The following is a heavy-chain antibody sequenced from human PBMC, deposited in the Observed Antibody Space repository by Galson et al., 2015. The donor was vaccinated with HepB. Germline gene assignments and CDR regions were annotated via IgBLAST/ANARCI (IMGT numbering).Heavy chain of an antibody. CDR3: ARGAGYYYDSSGYFQDFDY. J-gene: IGHJ4*02. CDR1: GFTFSSYA. Sequence: SLRLSCAASGFTFSSYAMHWVRQAPGKGLEWVAVISYDGSNKYYADSVKGRFTISRDNSKNTLYLQMNSLRAEDTAVYYCARGAGYYYDSSGYFQDFDYWGQGTLVTVSS. CDR2: ISYDGSNK. V-gene: IGHV3-30*04. D-gene: IGHD3-22*01.